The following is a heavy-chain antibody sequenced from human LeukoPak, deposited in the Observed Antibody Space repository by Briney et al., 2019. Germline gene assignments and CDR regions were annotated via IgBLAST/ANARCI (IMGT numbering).Heavy chain of an antibody. J-gene: IGHJ6*02. CDR3: AGGYCSSTSCYLYYYYGMDV. Sequence: SETLSLTCTVSGGSISSYYWSWIRQPAGKGLEWIGRIYTSGSTNYNPSLKSRVTISVDTSKNQFSLKLSSVTAADTAVYYCAGGYCSSTSCYLYYYYGMDVWGQGTTVTVSS. CDR1: GGSISSYY. CDR2: IYTSGST. D-gene: IGHD2-2*01. V-gene: IGHV4-4*07.